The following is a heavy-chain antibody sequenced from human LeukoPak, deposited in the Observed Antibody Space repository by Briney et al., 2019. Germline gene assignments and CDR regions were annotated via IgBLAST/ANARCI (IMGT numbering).Heavy chain of an antibody. D-gene: IGHD3-10*01. CDR2: ITSSGGST. V-gene: IGHV3-64D*09. Sequence: QTGGSLRLSCSASGLTFSTYAMYWVRQAPGKGLEYVSAITSSGGSTYYADSVKGRFTVSRDNSKSALYLQMSSLRAEDTAVYYCVKGAVVRGNHHWHFDLWGRGTLVTVSS. J-gene: IGHJ2*01. CDR3: VKGAVVRGNHHWHFDL. CDR1: GLTFSTYA.